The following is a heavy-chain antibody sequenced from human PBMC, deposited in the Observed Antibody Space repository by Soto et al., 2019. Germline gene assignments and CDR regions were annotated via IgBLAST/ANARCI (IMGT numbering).Heavy chain of an antibody. Sequence: ASVKVCCKASGYTFTSSGISWVRQAPGQGLEWMGWINAGNGNTKYSQKFQGRVTITRDTSASTAYMELSSLRSEDTAVYYCASYSLAAVRAFDPWGQGTLVTVSS. CDR1: GYTFTSSG. V-gene: IGHV1-3*01. D-gene: IGHD2-15*01. J-gene: IGHJ5*02. CDR3: ASYSLAAVRAFDP. CDR2: INAGNGNT.